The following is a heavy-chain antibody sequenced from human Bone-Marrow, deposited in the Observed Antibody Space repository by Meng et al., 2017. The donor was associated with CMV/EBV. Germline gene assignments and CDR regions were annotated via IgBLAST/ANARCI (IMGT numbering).Heavy chain of an antibody. J-gene: IGHJ5*02. CDR2: IKQDGSEK. CDR1: GFTFSSYW. D-gene: IGHD2-2*01. Sequence: GESLKISCVASGFTFSSYWMSWVRQAPGKGLEWVANIKQDGSEKHYVDSVKGRFTISRDNAKKSLYLQMNSLRAEDTAVYYCARGFTRFDPWGQGTLVTVAS. V-gene: IGHV3-7*01. CDR3: ARGFTRFDP.